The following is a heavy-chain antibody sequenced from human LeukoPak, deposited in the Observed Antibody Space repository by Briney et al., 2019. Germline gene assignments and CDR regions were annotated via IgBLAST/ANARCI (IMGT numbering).Heavy chain of an antibody. D-gene: IGHD3-3*01. J-gene: IGHJ4*02. Sequence: HPGGSLRLSCAASGFTFSSYWMSWVRQAPGKGLEWVANIKQDGSEKYYVDSVKGRFTISRDNAKNSLYLQMNSLRAEDTAVYYCARATTIFGVVIIPFDYWGQGTLVTVSS. CDR3: ARATTIFGVVIIPFDY. V-gene: IGHV3-7*01. CDR2: IKQDGSEK. CDR1: GFTFSSYW.